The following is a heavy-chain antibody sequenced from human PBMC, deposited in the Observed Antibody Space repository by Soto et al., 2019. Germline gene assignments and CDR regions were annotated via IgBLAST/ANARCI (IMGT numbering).Heavy chain of an antibody. V-gene: IGHV3-9*01. CDR3: AKGYYYDSSGYCDY. J-gene: IGHJ4*02. Sequence: LRLSCAASGFTFDDYAMHWVRQAPGKGLEWVSGISWNSGSIGYADSVKGRFTISRDNAKNSLYLQMNSLRAEDTALYYCAKGYYYDSSGYCDYWGQGTLVTLSS. CDR1: GFTFDDYA. D-gene: IGHD3-22*01. CDR2: ISWNSGSI.